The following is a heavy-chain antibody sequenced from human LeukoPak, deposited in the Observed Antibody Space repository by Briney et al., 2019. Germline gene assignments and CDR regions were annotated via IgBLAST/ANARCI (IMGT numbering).Heavy chain of an antibody. J-gene: IGHJ5*02. CDR2: ISAYNGNT. Sequence: ASVKVSCKASGYTFTSYGISWVRQAPGQGLEWMGWISAYNGNTNYAQKLQGRVTMTTDTSTSTAYTELRSLRSDDTAVYYCARVGGIVGANWFDPWGQGTLVTVSS. D-gene: IGHD1-26*01. V-gene: IGHV1-18*01. CDR1: GYTFTSYG. CDR3: ARVGGIVGANWFDP.